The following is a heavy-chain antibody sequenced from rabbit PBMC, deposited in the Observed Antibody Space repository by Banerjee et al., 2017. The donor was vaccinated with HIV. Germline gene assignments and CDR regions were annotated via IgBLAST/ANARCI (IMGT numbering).Heavy chain of an antibody. J-gene: IGHJ4*01. CDR1: GFAFSSNYY. CDR2: ISASSSGTG. D-gene: IGHD8-1*01. CDR3: AREWDGVIGCSYNL. V-gene: IGHV1S45*01. Sequence: QEQLEESGGGLVKLGGSLKLSCKTSGFAFSSNYYMCWVRQAPGKGLEWIGCISASSSGTGYSVCWARARVTISRSSSSSVALQMTSLRAADADTYFCAREWDGVIGCSYNLWGPGTLVTVS.